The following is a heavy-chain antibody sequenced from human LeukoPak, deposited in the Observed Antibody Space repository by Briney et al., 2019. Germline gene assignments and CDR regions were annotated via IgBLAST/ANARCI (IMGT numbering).Heavy chain of an antibody. CDR1: GYTFSDHY. CDR3: AGGIASYSSSYFDY. Sequence: ASLKVSCKASGYTFSDHYIHWVRQAPGQGLECMGWINPNNGGTNYAQKFQGRVTMTRDTSIATAYMELNRLRSDDTVIYYCAGGIASYSSSYFDYWGQGALVTVSS. CDR2: INPNNGGT. V-gene: IGHV1-2*02. D-gene: IGHD1-26*01. J-gene: IGHJ4*02.